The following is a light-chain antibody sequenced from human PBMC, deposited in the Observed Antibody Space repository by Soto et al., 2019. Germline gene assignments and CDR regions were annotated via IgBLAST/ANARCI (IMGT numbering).Light chain of an antibody. Sequence: DIQMTQSPSSLSASVGDRVTITCRAGQDIRNDLAWYQQKPGRAPRRLIYAASSLRSGVPSRFSGSGSGTEFTLTISSLQTEDFATYYCLQHNSYPRTFGQGTKVDIK. CDR3: LQHNSYPRT. CDR2: AAS. V-gene: IGKV1-17*01. CDR1: QDIRND. J-gene: IGKJ1*01.